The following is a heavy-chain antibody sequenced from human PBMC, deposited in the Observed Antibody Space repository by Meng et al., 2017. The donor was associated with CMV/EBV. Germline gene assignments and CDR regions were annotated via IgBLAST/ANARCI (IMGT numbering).Heavy chain of an antibody. CDR1: GFTFSSYA. Sequence: GESLKISCAASGFTFSSYAMSWVRQAPGKGLEWVSAISGSGGSTYYADSVKGRFTISRDNSKNTLYLQMNSLRAADTAVYYCAKYALVVVPAAIPDYFDYWGQGTLVTVSS. CDR2: ISGSGGST. V-gene: IGHV3-23*01. J-gene: IGHJ4*02. CDR3: AKYALVVVPAAIPDYFDY. D-gene: IGHD2-2*01.